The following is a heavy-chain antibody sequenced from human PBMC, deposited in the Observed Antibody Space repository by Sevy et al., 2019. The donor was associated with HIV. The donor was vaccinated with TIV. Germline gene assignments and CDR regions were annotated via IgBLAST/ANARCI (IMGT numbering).Heavy chain of an antibody. CDR1: GFTFGSYA. CDR3: ARERDRQALNV. J-gene: IGHJ3*01. CDR2: ISYDGSRK. V-gene: IGHV3-30-3*01. Sequence: GGSLRLSCAASGFTFGSYAMHWVRQAPGEGLKWLAFISYDGSRKYYADSVKGRFTISRDNSKNTLFMQVNSLRAEDTALYYCARERDRQALNVWGQGTMVTVSS.